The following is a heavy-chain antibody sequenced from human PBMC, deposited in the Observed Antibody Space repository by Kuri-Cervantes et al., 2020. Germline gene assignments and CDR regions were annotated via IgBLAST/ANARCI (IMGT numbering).Heavy chain of an antibody. D-gene: IGHD3-3*01. Sequence: GSLRLSCTVSGGSISSYYWSWIRQPAGKGLEWIGRIYTSGSTNYNPSLKSRVTISVDKSKNQFSLKLSSVIAADTAVYYCATSSSAGRITVFGVLGPRELRHWGQGTLVTVSS. CDR3: ATSSSAGRITVFGVLGPRELRH. CDR2: IYTSGST. CDR1: GGSISSYY. J-gene: IGHJ1*01. V-gene: IGHV4-4*07.